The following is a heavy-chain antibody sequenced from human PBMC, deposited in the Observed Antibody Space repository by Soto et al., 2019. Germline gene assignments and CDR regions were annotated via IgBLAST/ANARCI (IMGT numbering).Heavy chain of an antibody. CDR1: GGTFSSYA. V-gene: IGHV1-69*06. D-gene: IGHD4-4*01. Sequence: ASVKVSCKASGGTFSSYAISWVRQAPGQGLEWMGGIIPIFGTANYAQKFQGRVTITADKSTSTAYMELSSLRSEDTAVYYCASETSYDYSNYMWFDPWGQGTLVTVS. J-gene: IGHJ5*02. CDR2: IIPIFGTA. CDR3: ASETSYDYSNYMWFDP.